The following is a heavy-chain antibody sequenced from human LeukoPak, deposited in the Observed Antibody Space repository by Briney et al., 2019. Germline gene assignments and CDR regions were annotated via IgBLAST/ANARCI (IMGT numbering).Heavy chain of an antibody. J-gene: IGHJ3*02. CDR2: IYYSGST. Sequence: PSETLSLTCTVSGGSISSGDYYWSWIRQPPGKGLEWIGYIYYSGSTYYNPSLKSRVTISVDTSKNQFSLKLSSVTAADTAVYCCARESLPRYCSSTSCYTGDDAFDIWGQGTMVTVSS. V-gene: IGHV4-30-4*01. D-gene: IGHD2-2*02. CDR3: ARESLPRYCSSTSCYTGDDAFDI. CDR1: GGSISSGDYY.